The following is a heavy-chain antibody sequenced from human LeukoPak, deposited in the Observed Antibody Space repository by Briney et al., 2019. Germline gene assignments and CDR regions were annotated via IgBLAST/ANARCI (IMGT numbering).Heavy chain of an antibody. J-gene: IGHJ4*02. Sequence: GGSLRLPSAASGFTFSSYAMSWVRQAPGKGLEWVSAISGSGGSTYYADSVKGRFTISRDNSKNTLYLQMNSLRAEDTAVYYCAKGRGDYYDSSGYQAHFDYWGQGTLVTVSS. CDR3: AKGRGDYYDSSGYQAHFDY. CDR2: ISGSGGST. V-gene: IGHV3-23*01. D-gene: IGHD3-22*01. CDR1: GFTFSSYA.